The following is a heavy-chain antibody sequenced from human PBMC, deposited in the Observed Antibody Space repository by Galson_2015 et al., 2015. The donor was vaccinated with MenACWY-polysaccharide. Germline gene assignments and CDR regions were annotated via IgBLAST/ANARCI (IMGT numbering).Heavy chain of an antibody. CDR1: GFTFSKFS. Sequence: SLRLSCAGSGFTFSKFSMHWVRQAPGKGLEWVALISYDGDRQYYVDSVKGRFTVSRDNSKNTVYLQMDSLRTEDSAVYFCARDGYSFGYYSDLWGQGTLVTVS. CDR3: ARDGYSFGYYSDL. J-gene: IGHJ4*02. CDR2: ISYDGDRQ. V-gene: IGHV3-30*03. D-gene: IGHD5-18*01.